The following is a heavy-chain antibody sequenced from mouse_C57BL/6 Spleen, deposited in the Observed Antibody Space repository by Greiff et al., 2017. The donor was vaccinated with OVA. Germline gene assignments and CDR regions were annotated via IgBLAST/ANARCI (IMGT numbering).Heavy chain of an antibody. Sequence: EVQLQQSGPELVKPGASVKMSCKASGYTFTDYNMHWVKQSHGKSLEWIGYINPNNGGTSYNQKFKGQATLTVNKSSSTAYMELRSLTSEDSAVYYCARVHYGSSYYFDYWGQGTTLTVSS. CDR1: GYTFTDYN. CDR3: ARVHYGSSYYFDY. CDR2: INPNNGGT. J-gene: IGHJ2*01. D-gene: IGHD1-1*01. V-gene: IGHV1-22*01.